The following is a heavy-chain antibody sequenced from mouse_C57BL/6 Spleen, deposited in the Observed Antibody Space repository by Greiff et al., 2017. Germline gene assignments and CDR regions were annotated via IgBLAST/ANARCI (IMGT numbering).Heavy chain of an antibody. J-gene: IGHJ4*01. CDR3: ARIYGADAGDYAMDY. CDR2: IDPSDSYT. CDR1: GYTFTSYW. Sequence: QVQLQQPGAELVMPGASVKLSCKASGYTFTSYWMHWVKQRPGQGLEWIGEIDPSDSYTNYNQKFKGKSTLTVDKSSSTAYMQLSSLTSEDSAVYYCARIYGADAGDYAMDYWGQGTSVTVSS. D-gene: IGHD1-1*02. V-gene: IGHV1-69*01.